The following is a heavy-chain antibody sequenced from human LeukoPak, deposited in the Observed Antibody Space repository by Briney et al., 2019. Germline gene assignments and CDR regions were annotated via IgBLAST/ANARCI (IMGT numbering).Heavy chain of an antibody. CDR1: GYTFTGYY. Sequence: ASVKVSCKASGYTFTGYYMHWVRQAPGQGLEWMGWINPNSGGTNYEQKFQGRVTMTRDTSISTAYMELSRLRSDDTAVYYCARVGDVTIFGVVTNYYGMDVWGQGTTVTVSS. V-gene: IGHV1-2*02. CDR2: INPNSGGT. CDR3: ARVGDVTIFGVVTNYYGMDV. D-gene: IGHD3-3*01. J-gene: IGHJ6*02.